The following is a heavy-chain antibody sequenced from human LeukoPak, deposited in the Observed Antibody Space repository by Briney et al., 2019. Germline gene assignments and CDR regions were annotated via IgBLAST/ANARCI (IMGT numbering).Heavy chain of an antibody. D-gene: IGHD3-10*01. V-gene: IGHV5-10-1*01. CDR3: ARSRLLWFGEAIGFDY. Sequence: GESLRISCKGSGYSFTSYCISWVRQMPGKGRGWVGRIDPSDSYTNYSPSFQGHVTISADKSISTAYLQWSSLKASDTAMYYCARSRLLWFGEAIGFDYWGQGTLVTVSS. CDR2: IDPSDSYT. CDR1: GYSFTSYC. J-gene: IGHJ4*02.